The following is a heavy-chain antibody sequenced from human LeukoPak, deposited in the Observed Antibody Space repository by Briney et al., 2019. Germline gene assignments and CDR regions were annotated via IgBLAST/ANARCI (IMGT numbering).Heavy chain of an antibody. CDR2: ISISGDDT. J-gene: IGHJ4*02. CDR1: GFTFSSHA. D-gene: IGHD4-17*01. V-gene: IGHV3-23*01. CDR3: ANEIRPNDY. Sequence: GGSLRLSCATSGFTFSSHAMTWVRQAPGKGLEWLSAISISGDDTYYADSVKGRFTISRDNSKNTLYLQMNSLSADDTAMYYCANEIRPNDYWGQGTLVTVSS.